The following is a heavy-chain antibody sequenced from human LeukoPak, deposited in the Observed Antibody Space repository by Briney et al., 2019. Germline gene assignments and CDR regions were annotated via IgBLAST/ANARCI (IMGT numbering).Heavy chain of an antibody. V-gene: IGHV3-11*01. J-gene: IGHJ6*02. Sequence: PGGSLRLSCAASGFTFGDHYMSWIRQAPGKGLEWVSYIRGSGDEIYYGDSVKGRFTISRDNARNSVFLQMNSLRVEDTGVYYCSRGHYGMDVWGQGTTVTVSS. CDR2: IRGSGDEI. CDR3: SRGHYGMDV. CDR1: GFTFGDHY.